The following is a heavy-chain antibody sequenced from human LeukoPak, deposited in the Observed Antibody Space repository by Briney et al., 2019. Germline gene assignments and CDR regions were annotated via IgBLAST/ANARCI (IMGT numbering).Heavy chain of an antibody. CDR2: ISSSSSYI. J-gene: IGHJ4*02. V-gene: IGHV3-21*01. CDR1: GFTFSSYS. CDR3: ARGGDRPDY. D-gene: IGHD3-16*01. Sequence: GGSLRLSCAASGFTFSSYSMNWVRQAPGKGLEWASSISSSSSYIYYAGSVKGRFTISRDNAKNSLYLQMNSLRAEDTAAYYCARGGDRPDYWGQGTLVTVSS.